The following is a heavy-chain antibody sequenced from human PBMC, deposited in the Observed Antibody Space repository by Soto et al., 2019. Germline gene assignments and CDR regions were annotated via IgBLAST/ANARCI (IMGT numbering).Heavy chain of an antibody. D-gene: IGHD4-4*01. CDR3: AAWGGHDYNY. J-gene: IGHJ4*02. Sequence: EVQLVQSGGGLVQPGGSLRLSCVASGFTFTDFYMNWVRQAPGKGPEWVANIRPDGSVTNYVESVKGRFTTSRDNAKNSLFLQMNSLRADDTAVYYCAAWGGHDYNYWGQGILVTVSS. V-gene: IGHV3-7*03. CDR1: GFTFTDFY. CDR2: IRPDGSVT.